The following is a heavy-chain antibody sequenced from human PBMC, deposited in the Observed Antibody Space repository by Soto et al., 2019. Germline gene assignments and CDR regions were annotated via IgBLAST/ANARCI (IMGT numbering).Heavy chain of an antibody. CDR3: ARLLSFGELTLDS. V-gene: IGHV1-3*01. D-gene: IGHD3-10*01. CDR1: GYSFTTYA. J-gene: IGHJ4*02. CDR2: INAGNGNT. Sequence: QVQLVQSGAEVKKPGASVKVSCKASGYSFTTYAIHWVRQAPGQRFEWIGWINAGNGNTKYSQKFQGRVTITRDTSATTTYMELSSLRSEDTAVYYCARLLSFGELTLDSWGQGSLVPVSS.